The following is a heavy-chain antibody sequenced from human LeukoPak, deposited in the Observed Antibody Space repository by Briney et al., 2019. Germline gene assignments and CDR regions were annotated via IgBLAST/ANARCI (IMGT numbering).Heavy chain of an antibody. Sequence: GGSLRLSCAASGFTFSSYAMHWVRQAPGKGLEWVAVISYDGSNKYYADSVKGRFTISRDNSKNTLYLQMNSLRAEDTAVYYCGSVVVPAASPRDYWGQGTLVTVSS. CDR1: GFTFSSYA. CDR2: ISYDGSNK. V-gene: IGHV3-30-3*01. D-gene: IGHD2-2*01. CDR3: GSVVVPAASPRDY. J-gene: IGHJ4*02.